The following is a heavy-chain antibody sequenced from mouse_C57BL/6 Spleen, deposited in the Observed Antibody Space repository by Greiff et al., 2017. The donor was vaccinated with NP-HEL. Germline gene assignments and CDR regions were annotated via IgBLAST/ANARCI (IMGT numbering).Heavy chain of an antibody. CDR1: GYTFTSYW. Sequence: QVQLQQPGAELVKPGASVKVSCKASGYTFTSYWMHWVKQRPGQGLEWIGRIHPSDSDTNYNQKFKGKATLTVDKSSSTAYMPLSSLTSEDSAVYYCAIYTTGYYFDYWGQGTTLTVSS. J-gene: IGHJ2*01. CDR2: IHPSDSDT. D-gene: IGHD1-1*01. V-gene: IGHV1-74*01. CDR3: AIYTTGYYFDY.